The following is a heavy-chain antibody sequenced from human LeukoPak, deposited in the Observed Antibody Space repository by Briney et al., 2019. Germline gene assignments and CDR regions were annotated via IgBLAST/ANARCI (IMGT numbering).Heavy chain of an antibody. Sequence: SVKVSCKASRFTFTSSAVQWVRQARGQRLEWIGWIVVGSGSTNYAQKFQERVTITRDMSTSTAYMELSSLRSEDTAVYYCAAEENYYDSSGYYRDYWGQGTLVTVSS. J-gene: IGHJ4*02. CDR2: IVVGSGST. D-gene: IGHD3-22*01. CDR3: AAEENYYDSSGYYRDY. CDR1: RFTFTSSA. V-gene: IGHV1-58*01.